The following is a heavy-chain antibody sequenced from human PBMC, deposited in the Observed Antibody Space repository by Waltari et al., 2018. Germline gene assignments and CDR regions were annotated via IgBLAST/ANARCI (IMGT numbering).Heavy chain of an antibody. CDR1: GHTLPALS. J-gene: IGHJ4*02. V-gene: IGHV1-24*01. D-gene: IGHD3-16*01. Sequence: VQLIQSGAEVKKPGASVKVSCRVSGHTLPALSMHWVRQAPGKGLEWMGGFDPEDGETIYAQKFQGRVTMTEDTLTETAYLELRSLRLEDTAVYYCATGVVTSFLGEFDYWGQGTLVTVSS. CDR3: ATGVVTSFLGEFDY. CDR2: FDPEDGET.